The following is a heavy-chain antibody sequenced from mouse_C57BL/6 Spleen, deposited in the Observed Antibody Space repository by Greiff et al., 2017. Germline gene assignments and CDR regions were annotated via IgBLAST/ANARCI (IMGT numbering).Heavy chain of an antibody. CDR3: ARAPHPSGYAMDY. Sequence: QVQLQQSGAELVRPGTSVKVSCKASGYAFTNYLIEWVQQRPGQGLEWIGVINPGSGGTKYNEKFKGKATLTVDKSSSTVYLQLSSLTSYASAVYYCARAPHPSGYAMDYWGQGTSVTVSS. CDR2: INPGSGGT. CDR1: GYAFTNYL. J-gene: IGHJ4*01. V-gene: IGHV1-54*01.